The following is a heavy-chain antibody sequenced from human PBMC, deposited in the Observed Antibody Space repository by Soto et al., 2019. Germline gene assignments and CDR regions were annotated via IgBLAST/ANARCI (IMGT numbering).Heavy chain of an antibody. D-gene: IGHD2-2*01. Sequence: QLQLQESGPGLVKPSETLSLTCTVSGGSISSSSYYWGWIRQPPGKGLEWIGSIYYSGSTYQNSSLKSRVTISVDTSKNQFSLKLSSVTAADTAVYYCARHQGASYYFPLDYWGQGTLVTVSS. CDR1: GGSISSSSYY. J-gene: IGHJ4*02. CDR3: ARHQGASYYFPLDY. V-gene: IGHV4-39*01. CDR2: IYYSGST.